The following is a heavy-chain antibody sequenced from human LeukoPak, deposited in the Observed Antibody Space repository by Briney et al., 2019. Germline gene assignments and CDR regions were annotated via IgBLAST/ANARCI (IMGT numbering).Heavy chain of an antibody. CDR2: INHSGST. D-gene: IGHD3-22*01. V-gene: IGHV4-34*01. CDR3: ARGGSPLYYYDSSGCYYGGGNRPLTS. J-gene: IGHJ5*02. CDR1: GGSFSGYY. Sequence: SETLSLTCAVYGGSFSGYYWSWIRQPPGKGLEWIGEINHSGSTNYNPSLKSRVTISVDTSKNQFSLKLSSVTAADTAVYYCARGGSPLYYYDSSGCYYGGGNRPLTSWGQGTLVTVSS.